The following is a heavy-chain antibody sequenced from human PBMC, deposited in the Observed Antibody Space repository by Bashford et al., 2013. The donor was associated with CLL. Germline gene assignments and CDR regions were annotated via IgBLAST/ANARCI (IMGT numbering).Heavy chain of an antibody. D-gene: IGHD5-12*01. Sequence: SETLSLTCTVSGGSISSYYWSWIRQPPGKGLEWIGYIYYSGSTNYNPSLKSRVTISVDTSKNQFSLKLSSVTAADTAVYYCARHGLSSGFDIDYWGQGTLVTVSS. CDR2: IYYSGST. CDR3: ARHGLSSGFDIDY. J-gene: IGHJ4*02. V-gene: IGHV4-59*08. CDR1: GGSISSYY.